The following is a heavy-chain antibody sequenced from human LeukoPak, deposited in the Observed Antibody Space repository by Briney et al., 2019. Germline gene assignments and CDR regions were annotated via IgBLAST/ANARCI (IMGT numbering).Heavy chain of an antibody. CDR2: ISGSGGST. CDR3: ATIAFRNSSSWPHFDY. CDR1: GFTFSSYA. D-gene: IGHD6-13*01. J-gene: IGHJ4*02. Sequence: PGGSLRLSCAASGFTFSSYATSWVRQAPGRGLEWVSAISGSGGSTYYADSVKGRFTISRDNSKNTPYLQMNSLRAEDTAVYYCATIAFRNSSSWPHFDYWGQGTLVTVSS. V-gene: IGHV3-23*01.